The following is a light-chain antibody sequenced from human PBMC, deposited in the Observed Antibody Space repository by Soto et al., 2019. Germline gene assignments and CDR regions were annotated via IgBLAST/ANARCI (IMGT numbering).Light chain of an antibody. CDR1: SGSIASNY. CDR3: QSYDSSNHGV. V-gene: IGLV6-57*02. CDR2: EDN. J-gene: IGLJ1*01. Sequence: KFMLTQPHSVSESPGKTVTISCTGSSGSIASNYVQWYQQRPGSAPTTVIYEDNQRPSGVPDRFSGSIDSSSNSASLTISGLKTEDEADYYCQSYDSSNHGVFGTGTKLTVL.